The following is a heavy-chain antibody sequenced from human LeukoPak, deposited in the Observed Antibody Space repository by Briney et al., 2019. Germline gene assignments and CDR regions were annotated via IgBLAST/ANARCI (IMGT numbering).Heavy chain of an antibody. CDR2: ISSSSNYI. Sequence: GGSLRLSCAASGFTFSSYSMNWVRQAPGKGLEWVSSISSSSNYIYYADSVKGRFTISRDNARNSLYLQMNSLRAEDTAVYYCARDMTMATTCYLRHWGQGTLVTVSS. D-gene: IGHD4-17*01. V-gene: IGHV3-21*01. CDR3: ARDMTMATTCYLRH. J-gene: IGHJ1*01. CDR1: GFTFSSYS.